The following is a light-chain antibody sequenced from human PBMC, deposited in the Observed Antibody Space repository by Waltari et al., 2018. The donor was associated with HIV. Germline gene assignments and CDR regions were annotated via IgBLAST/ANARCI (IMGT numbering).Light chain of an antibody. Sequence: QSALPQPASVSGSPGQSITFSCSGTSSDVGSFNLVSWYQQPPGKAPKLMIYEASERPSGVSNRFSGSKSGNTASLTISGLQAEDEADYYCCSYAGSSTYVFGTGTKVTVL. V-gene: IGLV2-23*01. J-gene: IGLJ1*01. CDR3: CSYAGSSTYV. CDR1: SSDVGSFNL. CDR2: EAS.